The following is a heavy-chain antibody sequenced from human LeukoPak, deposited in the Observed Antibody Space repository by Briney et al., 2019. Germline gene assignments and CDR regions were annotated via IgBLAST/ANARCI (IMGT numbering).Heavy chain of an antibody. CDR2: IYYSGST. J-gene: IGHJ4*02. CDR1: GGSISSYY. Sequence: SETLSITCTVSGGSISSYYWSWIRQPPGKGLEWIGYIYYSGSTNYNPSLKSRVTISVDTSKNQFSLKLSSVTAADTAVYYCARQERYSSSWYYFDYWGQGTLVTVSS. D-gene: IGHD6-13*01. V-gene: IGHV4-59*01. CDR3: ARQERYSSSWYYFDY.